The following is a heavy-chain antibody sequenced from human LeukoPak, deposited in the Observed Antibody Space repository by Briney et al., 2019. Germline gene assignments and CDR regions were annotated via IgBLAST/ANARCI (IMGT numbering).Heavy chain of an antibody. D-gene: IGHD1-20*01. V-gene: IGHV3-21*01. CDR3: ARDPAGIPGFTGDYFDY. Sequence: GGSLRVSCTASGFSFNSDIMNWVRQAPGKGLEWVASISSRGNYIYYADSVKGRFTISRDNAKNPLTLQMNSLGADDTAVYFCARDPAGIPGFTGDYFDYWGQGTLVTVSS. CDR1: GFSFNSDI. CDR2: ISSRGNYI. J-gene: IGHJ4*02.